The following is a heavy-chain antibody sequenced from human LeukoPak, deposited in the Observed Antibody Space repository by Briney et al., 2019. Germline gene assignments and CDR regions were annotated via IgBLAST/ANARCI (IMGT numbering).Heavy chain of an antibody. CDR3: ARPSRSISTAGAFYI. D-gene: IGHD3-10*01. V-gene: IGHV4-59*01. Sequence: SETLSLTCTVSGGSISNYFWRWIRQPPGKGLAWIGYIYYTGSTNYNPSLKSRVTISVETSKSQFSLKLSSVTAAETAVYCCARPSRSISTAGAFYIWGEGTMVTVSS. CDR2: IYYTGST. J-gene: IGHJ3*02. CDR1: GGSISNYF.